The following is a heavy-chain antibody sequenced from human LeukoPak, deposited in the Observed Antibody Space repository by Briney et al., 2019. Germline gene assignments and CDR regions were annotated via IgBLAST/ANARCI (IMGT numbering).Heavy chain of an antibody. CDR3: ARDNGRSGYFDY. CDR2: IYYSGST. D-gene: IGHD4-17*01. J-gene: IGHJ4*02. CDR1: GGSISSSSYY. Sequence: SETLSLTCTVSGGSISSSSYYWGWIRQPPGKGLEWIGSIYYSGSTYYNPSLKSRVTISVDTSKNQFSLKLSSETAADTAVYYCARDNGRSGYFDYWGQGTLVTVSS. V-gene: IGHV4-39*07.